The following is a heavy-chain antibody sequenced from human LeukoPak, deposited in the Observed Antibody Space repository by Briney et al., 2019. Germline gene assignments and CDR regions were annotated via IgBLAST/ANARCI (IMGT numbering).Heavy chain of an antibody. V-gene: IGHV3-15*01. J-gene: IGHJ4*02. CDR3: TTDLYYDFWSGYI. CDR1: GFTFSNAW. CDR2: IKSKTDGGTT. Sequence: GGSLRLSCAASGFTFSNAWMSWVRQAPGKGLEWVRRIKSKTDGGTTDYAAPVKGRFTISRDDSKNTLYLQMNSLKTEDTAVYYCTTDLYYDFWSGYIWGQGTLVTVSS. D-gene: IGHD3-3*01.